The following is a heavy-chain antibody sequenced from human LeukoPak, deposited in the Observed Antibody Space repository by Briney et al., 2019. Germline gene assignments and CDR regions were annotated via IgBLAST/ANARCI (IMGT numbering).Heavy chain of an antibody. Sequence: ASETLSLTCTVSGGSISSYYWSWIRQPPGKGLEWIGEINHSGSTNYNPSLKSRVTISVDTSKNQFSLKLSSVTAADTAVYYCARGRGLDYWGQGTLVTVSS. CDR2: INHSGST. CDR3: ARGRGLDY. D-gene: IGHD2-15*01. V-gene: IGHV4-34*01. J-gene: IGHJ4*02. CDR1: GGSISSYY.